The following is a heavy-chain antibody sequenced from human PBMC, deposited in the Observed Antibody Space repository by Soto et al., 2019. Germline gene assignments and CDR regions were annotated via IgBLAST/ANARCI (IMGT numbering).Heavy chain of an antibody. D-gene: IGHD5-12*01. V-gene: IGHV4-30-4*01. CDR2: IYYSGST. CDR3: ARDPAIRMDIVAISYGMDV. Sequence: SETLSLTCTVSGGSISSGDYYWSWIRQPPGKGLEWIGYIYYSGSTYYNPSLKSRVTISVDTSKNQFSLKLSSVTAADTAVYYCARDPAIRMDIVAISYGMDVWGQGTTVTVSS. J-gene: IGHJ6*02. CDR1: GGSISSGDYY.